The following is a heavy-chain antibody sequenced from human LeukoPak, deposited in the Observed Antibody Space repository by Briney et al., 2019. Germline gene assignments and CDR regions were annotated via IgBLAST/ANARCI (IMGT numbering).Heavy chain of an antibody. CDR3: ARLWYSGSYHYYYMDV. CDR1: GFTFDDYA. Sequence: PGRSLRLSCAASGFTFDDYAMHWVRQAPGKGLVWVSRINSDGSDTNYADSVKGRFTISRDNAKNTLFLQMSSLRAEDTAVYYCARLWYSGSYHYYYMDVWGKGTTVTISS. D-gene: IGHD1-26*01. CDR2: INSDGSDT. V-gene: IGHV3-74*01. J-gene: IGHJ6*03.